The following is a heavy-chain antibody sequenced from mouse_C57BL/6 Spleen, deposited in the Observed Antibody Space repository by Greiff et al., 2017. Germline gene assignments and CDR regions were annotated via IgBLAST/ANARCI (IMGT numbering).Heavy chain of an antibody. J-gene: IGHJ2*01. CDR2: ISSGSSTI. Sequence: EVKLMASGGGLVKPGGSLKLSCAASGFTFSDYGMHWVRQAPEKGLEWVAYISSGSSTIYYADTVKGRFTISRDNAKNTLFLQMTSLRSEDTAMYYCARPWGWYFDYWGQGTTLTVSS. CDR3: ARPWGWYFDY. CDR1: GFTFSDYG. V-gene: IGHV5-17*01.